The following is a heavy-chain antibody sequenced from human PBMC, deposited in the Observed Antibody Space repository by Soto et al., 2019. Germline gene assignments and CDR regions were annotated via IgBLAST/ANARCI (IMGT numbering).Heavy chain of an antibody. Sequence: SETLSLTCAVSGYSISSGYYWGWIRQTPGKGLEWIASIYHSGSTYYNPSLKSRVTISVDTSENQFSLKLTSVTAADTAVYYCARGAATVTPGWFDPWGQGIMVTVSS. J-gene: IGHJ5*02. D-gene: IGHD4-17*01. V-gene: IGHV4-38-2*01. CDR3: ARGAATVTPGWFDP. CDR2: IYHSGST. CDR1: GYSISSGYY.